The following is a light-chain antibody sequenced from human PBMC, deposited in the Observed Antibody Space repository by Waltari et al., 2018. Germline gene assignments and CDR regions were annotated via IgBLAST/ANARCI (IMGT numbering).Light chain of an antibody. CDR3: TSYTSTSTLGV. Sequence: QSALTQPASVSGSPGQSITISCTGTSSDVGGYKYVSWYQQHPGKAPKVMIYEVSNLPSGVSNRFSGSKSGNTASLTISGLQAEDESDYYCTSYTSTSTLGVFGGGTKLTVL. J-gene: IGLJ3*02. V-gene: IGLV2-14*01. CDR2: EVS. CDR1: SSDVGGYKY.